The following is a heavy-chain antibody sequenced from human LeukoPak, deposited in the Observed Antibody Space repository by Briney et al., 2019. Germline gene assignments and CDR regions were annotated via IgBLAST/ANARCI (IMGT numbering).Heavy chain of an antibody. J-gene: IGHJ6*03. CDR1: GFTFSTFS. CDR2: ISSSSSYI. Sequence: GGSLRLSCAASGFTFSTFSMNWVRQAPGKGLEWVSFISSSSSYIYYADSVKGRFTISRDNSKNTLYLQMNSLRAEDTAVYYCAKVAEVGATGYYYYMDVWGKGTTVTISS. V-gene: IGHV3-21*01. D-gene: IGHD1-26*01. CDR3: AKVAEVGATGYYYYMDV.